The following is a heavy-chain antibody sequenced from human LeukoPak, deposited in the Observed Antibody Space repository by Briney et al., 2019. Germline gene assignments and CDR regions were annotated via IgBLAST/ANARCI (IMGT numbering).Heavy chain of an antibody. D-gene: IGHD3-22*01. CDR2: INPSGGSS. V-gene: IGHV1-46*01. J-gene: IGHJ4*02. Sequence: GASVKVSCKAFGYTFTSYYMHWVRQAPGQGLEWMGIINPSGGSSSYAQKFQGRVTMTRDPSTSTVYMELSSLRSEDTAVYYCARGKIIMIVDPRVYSDYWGQGTLVTVSS. CDR3: ARGKIIMIVDPRVYSDY. CDR1: GYTFTSYY.